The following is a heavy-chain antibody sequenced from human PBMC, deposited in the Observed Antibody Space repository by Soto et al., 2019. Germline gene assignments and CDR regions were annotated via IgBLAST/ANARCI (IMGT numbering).Heavy chain of an antibody. CDR1: GVRFASSA. CDR2: IVVGSGNT. Sequence: GASVKVSWKASGVRFASSARQWVRQARGQRLEWIGWIVVGSGNTNYAQKFQERVTITRDMSTSTAYMELSSLRSEDTAVYFCAAEGIYSGYDFAFAIWRHGTIVIVSS. D-gene: IGHD5-12*01. V-gene: IGHV1-58*02. J-gene: IGHJ3*02. CDR3: AAEGIYSGYDFAFAI.